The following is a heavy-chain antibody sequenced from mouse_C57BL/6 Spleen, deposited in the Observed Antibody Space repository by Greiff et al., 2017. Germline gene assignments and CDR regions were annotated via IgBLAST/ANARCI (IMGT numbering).Heavy chain of an antibody. V-gene: IGHV5-9-1*02. CDR3: TRDDYDYYYAMDY. D-gene: IGHD2-4*01. CDR2: ISSGGDYI. Sequence: EVKLMESGEGLVKPGGSLKLSCAASGFTFSSYAMSWVRQTPEKRLEWVAYISSGGDYIYYADTVKGRFTISRDNARNTLYLQMSSLKSEDTAMYYCTRDDYDYYYAMDYWGQGTSVTVSS. J-gene: IGHJ4*01. CDR1: GFTFSSYA.